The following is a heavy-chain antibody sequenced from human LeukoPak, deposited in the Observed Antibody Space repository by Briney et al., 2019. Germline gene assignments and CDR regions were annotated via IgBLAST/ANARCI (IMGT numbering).Heavy chain of an antibody. V-gene: IGHV1-69*01. CDR3: ARVDCSDGSCYYFDY. CDR2: IIPIFGTA. D-gene: IGHD2-15*01. J-gene: IGHJ4*02. Sequence: SVKVSCKASGGTFSSYAISWVRQAPGQGLEWMGGIIPIFGTANYAQKFQGRVTITADESTSTAYMELSSLRSEDTAVYYCARVDCSDGSCYYFDYWGQGTLVTVSS. CDR1: GGTFSSYA.